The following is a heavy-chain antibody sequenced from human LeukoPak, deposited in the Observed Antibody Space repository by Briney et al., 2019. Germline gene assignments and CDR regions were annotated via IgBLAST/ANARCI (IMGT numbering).Heavy chain of an antibody. J-gene: IGHJ6*03. D-gene: IGHD3-10*01. CDR2: IHYTGST. V-gene: IGHV4-59*01. CDR1: GGSISHYY. Sequence: PSETLSLTGIVSGGSISHYYWSWLRQPPGKGLECIGFIHYTGSTNYNPSLKSRVTISVDTSKNQFSLKLTSVTAADTAVYYCARAEEGYGSGRGESYYYYYMDVWGKGTTVTISS. CDR3: ARAEEGYGSGRGESYYYYYMDV.